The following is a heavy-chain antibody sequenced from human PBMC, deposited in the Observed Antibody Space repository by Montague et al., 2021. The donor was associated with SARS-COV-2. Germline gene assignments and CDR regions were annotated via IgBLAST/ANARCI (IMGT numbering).Heavy chain of an antibody. Sequence: SETLSLTCDVSGDPIRSATYYWAWIRQPPGRGLEWIGNIYYSGSTMYNPSLKSRVTMSVNTSKNQFSLHLNLVTAADTAVYYCVRRLTGLEPPFDPWGQGTLVIVSS. V-gene: IGHV4-39*01. CDR3: VRRLTGLEPPFDP. D-gene: IGHD1-1*01. J-gene: IGHJ5*02. CDR2: IYYSGST. CDR1: GDPIRSATYY.